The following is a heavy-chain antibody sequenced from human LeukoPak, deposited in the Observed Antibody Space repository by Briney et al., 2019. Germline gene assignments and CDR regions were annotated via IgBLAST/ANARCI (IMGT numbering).Heavy chain of an antibody. CDR2: IYYSGST. Sequence: SETLSHTCTVSGGSISSYYWSWIRQPPGKGLEWIGYIYYSGSTNYNPSLKSRVTISVDTSKNQFSLKLSSVTAADTAVYYCARGGQYYDFWSGYYPNWFDPWGQGTLVTVSS. CDR1: GGSISSYY. V-gene: IGHV4-59*01. J-gene: IGHJ5*02. D-gene: IGHD3-3*01. CDR3: ARGGQYYDFWSGYYPNWFDP.